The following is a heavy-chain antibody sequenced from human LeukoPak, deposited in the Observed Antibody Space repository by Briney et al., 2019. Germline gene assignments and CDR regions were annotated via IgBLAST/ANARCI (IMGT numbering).Heavy chain of an antibody. J-gene: IGHJ3*02. Sequence: PGGSLRLSCAASGFTFSSYGMHWVRQAPGKGLEWVAFISYDGNNKYYTDSVKGRFTISRDNSKNMLYLQMNSLRAADTAVYYCAKVLRNGFDIWGQGTMVTLSS. CDR2: ISYDGNNK. CDR3: AKVLRNGFDI. CDR1: GFTFSSYG. V-gene: IGHV3-30*18.